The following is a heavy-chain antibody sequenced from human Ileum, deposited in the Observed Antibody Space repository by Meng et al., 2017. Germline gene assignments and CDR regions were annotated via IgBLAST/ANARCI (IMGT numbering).Heavy chain of an antibody. CDR3: ARHGHFTPDKYYFDS. CDR2: VYFTGYT. V-gene: IGHV4-39*01. J-gene: IGHJ4*03. Sequence: QAQLQESGPGLLKPSETLSLSCTVSGGSISRGKYCWGWIRQPPGKGLEWIGSVYFTGYTYYSPSLMSRVTISVETSKNQFSLRLTSVTAADTGLYLCARHGHFTPDKYYFDSWGQGTLVTVSS. CDR1: GGSISRGKYC. D-gene: IGHD3-3*02.